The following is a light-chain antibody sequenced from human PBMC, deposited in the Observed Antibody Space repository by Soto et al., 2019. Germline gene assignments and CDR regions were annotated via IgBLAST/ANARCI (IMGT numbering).Light chain of an antibody. J-gene: IGKJ4*01. Sequence: DIVLTHSPATLSLSPGERASLSCRASQSVGNSLAWYQQKLGQPPRLLIYHASTRATGVPARFSGSGSGTDFPLTISSLEPEDFAVYYCQQRTSWPLLTFGGGTKVEIK. CDR3: QQRTSWPLLT. CDR1: QSVGNS. V-gene: IGKV3-11*01. CDR2: HAS.